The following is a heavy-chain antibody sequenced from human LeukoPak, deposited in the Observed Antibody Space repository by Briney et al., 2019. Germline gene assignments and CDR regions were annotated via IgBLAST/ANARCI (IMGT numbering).Heavy chain of an antibody. CDR2: IIPIFGTA. CDR1: GGTFISYA. D-gene: IGHD6-19*01. J-gene: IGHJ4*02. V-gene: IGHV1-69*13. Sequence: ASVEVSCKASGGTFISYAISWVRQAPGQGLEWMGGIIPIFGTANYAQKFQGRVTITADESTSTAYMELSSLRSEDTAVYYCAREPSAVADDYWGQGTLVTVSS. CDR3: AREPSAVADDY.